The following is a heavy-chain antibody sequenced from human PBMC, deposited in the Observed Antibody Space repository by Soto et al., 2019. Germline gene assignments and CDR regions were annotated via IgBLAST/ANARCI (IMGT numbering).Heavy chain of an antibody. Sequence: QVQLVQSGAEVKKPGASVKVSCKASGYTFTSYGISWVRQAPGQGLEWMGRISCYNGNSNYAQNLQGRVTMTTDTSTSTAYMELRSLRSDATAVYYCAREDIQDIVVVVVAPEGLGYWGQGNLVTVSS. CDR2: ISCYNGNS. J-gene: IGHJ4*02. CDR1: GYTFTSYG. CDR3: AREDIQDIVVVVVAPEGLGY. V-gene: IGHV1-18*01. D-gene: IGHD2-15*01.